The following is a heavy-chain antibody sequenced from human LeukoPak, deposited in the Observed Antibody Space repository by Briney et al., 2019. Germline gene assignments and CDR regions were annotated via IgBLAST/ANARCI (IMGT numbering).Heavy chain of an antibody. J-gene: IGHJ3*02. CDR1: GGPFKGYY. V-gene: IGHV4-34*01. Sequence: PSETLSLPCALYGGPFKGYYWRWLRQPPGKGREGIGEINHSGSTNQNPPLKSRVTISVNTSTNQFSLKLRSVTAADTAVYYCAGIGRRYAFDIWGQGTMVTVSS. D-gene: IGHD1-26*01. CDR3: AGIGRRYAFDI. CDR2: INHSGST.